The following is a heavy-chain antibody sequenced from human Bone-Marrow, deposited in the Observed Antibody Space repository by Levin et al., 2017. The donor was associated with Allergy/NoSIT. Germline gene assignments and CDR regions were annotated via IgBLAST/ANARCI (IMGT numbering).Heavy chain of an antibody. CDR2: ITGGAAAT. Sequence: SCAASGFTFSDSAMSWVRQAPGKGLEWVSTITGGAAATYYADSVKGRFTISRDNSKNTLFLQMNSLRADDTAVYFCAKVHVPWYFDLWGRGTLVTVSS. J-gene: IGHJ2*01. CDR1: GFTFSDSA. CDR3: AKVHVPWYFDL. V-gene: IGHV3-23*01.